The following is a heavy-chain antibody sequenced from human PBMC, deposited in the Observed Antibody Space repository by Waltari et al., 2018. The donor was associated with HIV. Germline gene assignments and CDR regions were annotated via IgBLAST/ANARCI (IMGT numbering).Heavy chain of an antibody. Sequence: EVQLLESGGGLVHQGGSLRLSCSASAFHFSILAMLWVRQAPGKGLEWVSGISGSGDNRYYADSVNGRFTISRDNSKNKVFLQMKSLRPEDTAFYYCTKDPVTAVGNINWFDPWGQGTLVTVSS. CDR1: AFHFSILA. CDR3: TKDPVTAVGNINWFDP. CDR2: ISGSGDNR. J-gene: IGHJ5*02. V-gene: IGHV3-23*01. D-gene: IGHD6-13*01.